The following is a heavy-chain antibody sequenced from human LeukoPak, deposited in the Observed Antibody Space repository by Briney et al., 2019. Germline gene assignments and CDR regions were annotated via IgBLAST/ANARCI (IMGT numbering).Heavy chain of an antibody. J-gene: IGHJ4*02. Sequence: ASVKVSCKASGYTFSSYDINWVRQAPGQGLEWMGGIIPIFDTANYAQKFQGRVTIIADKSTTTAYMELSSLRSEDTAVYYCARGIRGIMPDYFDYWGQGTLVTVSS. CDR3: ARGIRGIMPDYFDY. V-gene: IGHV1-69*06. CDR2: IIPIFDTA. CDR1: GYTFSSYD. D-gene: IGHD3-10*01.